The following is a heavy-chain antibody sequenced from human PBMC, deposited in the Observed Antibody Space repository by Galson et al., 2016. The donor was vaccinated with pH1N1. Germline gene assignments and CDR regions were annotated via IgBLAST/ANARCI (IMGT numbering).Heavy chain of an antibody. CDR3: AREDWSYGDTYYNGMDV. CDR1: GFNFDSFA. CDR2: ISYNGHDE. D-gene: IGHD1-26*01. J-gene: IGHJ6*02. Sequence: SLRLSCAASGFNFDSFAMHWVRRAPSKGLEWVAFISYNGHDESYADSLKGRFTVSRDNSKNRLHLHMNSLRPEDTGLYYCAREDWSYGDTYYNGMDVWGQGTTVTVSS. V-gene: IGHV3-30*03.